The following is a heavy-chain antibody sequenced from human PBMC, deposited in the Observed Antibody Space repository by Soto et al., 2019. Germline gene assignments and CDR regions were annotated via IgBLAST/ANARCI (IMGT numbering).Heavy chain of an antibody. Sequence: QITLKESGPTLVKPTQTLTLTCTFSGFSLSTNGVGVGWIRQPPGKALEWLALIYWDDDKPYNPSLKSRLTITKDTSKNQVVLTMTNMDPVDTGTYYCAHVEATVTKVWGQGTLVTVSA. CDR2: IYWDDDK. D-gene: IGHD4-17*01. CDR1: GFSLSTNGVG. CDR3: AHVEATVTKV. V-gene: IGHV2-5*02. J-gene: IGHJ4*02.